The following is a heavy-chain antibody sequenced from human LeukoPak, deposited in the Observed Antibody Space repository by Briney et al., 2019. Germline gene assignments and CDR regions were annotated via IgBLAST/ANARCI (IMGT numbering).Heavy chain of an antibody. V-gene: IGHV3-23*01. J-gene: IGHJ5*02. CDR1: GFTFSSYA. D-gene: IGHD3-10*01. CDR3: AKDREYYGSGSYYRPINWFDP. Sequence: PGGSLRLSCAASGFTFSSYAMSWVRQTPGKGLEWVSAISGSGGSTYYADSVKGRFTISRDNSKNMLYLQMNSLRAEDTAVYYCAKDREYYGSGSYYRPINWFDPWGQGTLVTVSS. CDR2: ISGSGGST.